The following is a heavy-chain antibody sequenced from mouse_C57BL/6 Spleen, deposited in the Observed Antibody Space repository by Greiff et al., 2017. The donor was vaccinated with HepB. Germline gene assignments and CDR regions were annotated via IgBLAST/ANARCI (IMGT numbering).Heavy chain of an antibody. D-gene: IGHD3-2*02. CDR1: GYTFTSYW. CDR3: ARGGSSGPWFAY. CDR2: INPSNGGT. V-gene: IGHV1-53*01. J-gene: IGHJ3*01. Sequence: QVQLQQSGTELVKPGASVKLSCKASGYTFTSYWMHWVKQRPGQGLEWIGNINPSNGGTNYNEKFKSKATLTVDKSSSTAYMQLSSLTSEDSAVYYCARGGSSGPWFAYWGQGTLVTVSA.